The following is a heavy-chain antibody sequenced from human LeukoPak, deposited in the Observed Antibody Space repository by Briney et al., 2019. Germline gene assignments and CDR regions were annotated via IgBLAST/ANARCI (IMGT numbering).Heavy chain of an antibody. Sequence: ASVKVSCKVSGYTLTELSIHWVRQAPGKGLEWMGGFDPENGETVYAQKFQDRVTMTEDTSTDTAYMELCSLRSEDTAVYYCTTVLGGGLYWGQGALVTVSS. V-gene: IGHV1-24*01. CDR1: GYTLTELS. J-gene: IGHJ4*02. CDR3: TTVLGGGLY. D-gene: IGHD3/OR15-3a*01. CDR2: FDPENGET.